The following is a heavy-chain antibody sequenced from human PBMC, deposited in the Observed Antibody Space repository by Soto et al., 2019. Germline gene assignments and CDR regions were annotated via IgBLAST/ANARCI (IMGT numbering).Heavy chain of an antibody. CDR3: ARGTYYDILTGYSYNWFDP. J-gene: IGHJ5*02. CDR2: IYYDGST. D-gene: IGHD3-9*01. Sequence: TSETLSLTCTVSGASISSNTYYWAWIRRPPGKGLECIGCIYYDGSTNYNPSLKSRLTIAVDTSKNQFSLKLSSVTAADAAVYYCARGTYYDILTGYSYNWFDPWGQGTLVTVSS. CDR1: GASISSNTYY. V-gene: IGHV4-39*07.